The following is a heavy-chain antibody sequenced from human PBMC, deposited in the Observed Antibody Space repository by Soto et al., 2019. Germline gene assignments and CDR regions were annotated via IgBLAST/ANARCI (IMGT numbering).Heavy chain of an antibody. CDR2: ISGSGGST. CDR1: GFTFSSYA. J-gene: IGHJ4*02. V-gene: IGHV3-23*01. Sequence: PGGTLRLSCSASGFTFSSYAMSGVRQAPGKGLEWVSAISGSGGSTYYADSVKGRFTISRDNSKNTLYLQMNSLRAEDTAVYYCAKDLPHYCSSTSRPSDYWAQGSLVTVSS. D-gene: IGHD2-2*01. CDR3: AKDLPHYCSSTSRPSDY.